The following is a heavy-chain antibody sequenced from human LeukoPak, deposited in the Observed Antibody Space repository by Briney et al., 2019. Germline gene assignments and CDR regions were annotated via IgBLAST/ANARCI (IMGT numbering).Heavy chain of an antibody. CDR2: INPSGGST. J-gene: IGHJ6*02. D-gene: IGHD3-10*01. CDR1: GYTFISYY. V-gene: IGHV1-46*01. CDR3: AVLLWFGELGHSHYGMDV. Sequence: ASVKVSCKASGYTFISYYMHWVRQAPGQGLEWMGIINPSGGSTSYAQKFQGRVTMTRDTSTSTVYMELSSLRSEDTAVYYCAVLLWFGELGHSHYGMDVWGQGTTVTVSS.